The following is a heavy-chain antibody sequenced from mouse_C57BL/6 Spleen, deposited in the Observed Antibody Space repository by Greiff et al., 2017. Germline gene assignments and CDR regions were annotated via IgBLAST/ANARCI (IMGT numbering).Heavy chain of an antibody. J-gene: IGHJ4*01. CDR1: GYAFSSYW. D-gene: IGHD2-3*01. Sequence: QVQLQQSGAELVKPGASVKISCKASGYAFSSYWMNWVKQRPGKGLEWIGQIYPGDGDTNYNGKFKGKATLTADKSSSPAYMQLSSLTSEDSAVYFCARSDDSYYVDYAMDYWGQGTSVTVSS. V-gene: IGHV1-80*01. CDR2: IYPGDGDT. CDR3: ARSDDSYYVDYAMDY.